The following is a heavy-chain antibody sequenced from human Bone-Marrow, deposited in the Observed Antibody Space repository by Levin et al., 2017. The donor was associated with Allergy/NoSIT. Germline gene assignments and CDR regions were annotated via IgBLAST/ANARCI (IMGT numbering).Heavy chain of an antibody. V-gene: IGHV3-30*18. CDR3: AKDQKNGMVVVITSGVWIAS. CDR1: GFTFSSYG. D-gene: IGHD3-22*01. Sequence: GESLKISCAASGFTFSSYGMHWVRQAPGKGLEWVGIISYDGSKKYHADSLRGRFTISRDNSKNTLYLQLNSLRPDDTALYYCAKDQKNGMVVVITSGVWIASWSQGPLVTVSS. CDR2: ISYDGSKK. J-gene: IGHJ4*02.